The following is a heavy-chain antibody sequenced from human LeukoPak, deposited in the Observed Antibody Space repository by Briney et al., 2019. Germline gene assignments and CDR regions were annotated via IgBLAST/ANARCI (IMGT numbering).Heavy chain of an antibody. CDR1: GFTFSSYW. V-gene: IGHV3-74*01. CDR3: AKYKWNYDYFDY. Sequence: GGSLRLSCAASGFTFSSYWMHWVRHAPGKGLVWVSGINSDGSTTRYADSVKGRFTISRDNAKNTLYLQMNSLRVEDTAVYYCAKYKWNYDYFDYWGQGTLVTVSS. D-gene: IGHD1-7*01. CDR2: INSDGSTT. J-gene: IGHJ4*02.